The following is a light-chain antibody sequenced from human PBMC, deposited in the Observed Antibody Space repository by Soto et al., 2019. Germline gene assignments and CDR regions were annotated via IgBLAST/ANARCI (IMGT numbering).Light chain of an antibody. CDR1: SSDVGGYNY. CDR2: DVS. CDR3: SSYTNSVPPFI. Sequence: QSVLTQPASVSGSPGQSIAISCTGTSSDVGGYNYVSWYQQYPGKAPKLMIYDVSNRPSGVSDRFSGSKSDNTASLTISGLQAEDEADYYCSSYTNSVPPFIFGGGTQLTVL. V-gene: IGLV2-14*03. J-gene: IGLJ7*01.